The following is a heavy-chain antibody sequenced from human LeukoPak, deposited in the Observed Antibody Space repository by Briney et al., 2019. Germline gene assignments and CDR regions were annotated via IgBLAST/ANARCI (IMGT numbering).Heavy chain of an antibody. V-gene: IGHV1-2*02. CDR2: MNPDSGDT. CDR1: AYTFTAYF. Sequence: ASAKVSRKASAYTFTAYFIHWVRQAPGQGLEWLGWMNPDSGDTKFAQKFQGRVTMTRDTSINTAYMEMSRLRSEDTAVYYCARGYGDYYFDNWGQGTLVTVSP. D-gene: IGHD4-17*01. J-gene: IGHJ4*02. CDR3: ARGYGDYYFDN.